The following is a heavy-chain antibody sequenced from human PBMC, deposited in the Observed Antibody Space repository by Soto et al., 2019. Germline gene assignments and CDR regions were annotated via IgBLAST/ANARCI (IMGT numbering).Heavy chain of an antibody. D-gene: IGHD5-12*01. V-gene: IGHV3-48*03. CDR3: ARRGYSGYDWGWYFDF. CDR2: IGSTGSTI. Sequence: PGGSLRLSCEASGFDLRIYEMNWVRQAPGKGLEWLSYIGSTGSTIYYADSVKGRFTISRDDGKNSVYLQMNTLRAEDTAVYYCARRGYSGYDWGWYFDFWGQGTPVTVSS. CDR1: GFDLRIYE. J-gene: IGHJ4*02.